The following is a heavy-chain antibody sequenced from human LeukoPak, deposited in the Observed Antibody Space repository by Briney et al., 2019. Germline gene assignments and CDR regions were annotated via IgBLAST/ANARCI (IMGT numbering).Heavy chain of an antibody. Sequence: PSETLSLTCTVSGGSISSGGYYCSWIRQHPGKGLEWIGYIYYSGSTYYNPSLKSRVTISVDTSKNQFSLKLSSVTAADTAVYYCARGGSGSSYGMDVWGQGTTVTVSS. V-gene: IGHV4-31*03. CDR3: ARGGSGSSYGMDV. D-gene: IGHD2-15*01. CDR2: IYYSGST. CDR1: GGSISSGGYY. J-gene: IGHJ6*02.